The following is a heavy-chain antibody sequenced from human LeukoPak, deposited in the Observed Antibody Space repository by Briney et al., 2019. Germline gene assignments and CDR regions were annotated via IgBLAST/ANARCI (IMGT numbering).Heavy chain of an antibody. D-gene: IGHD3-22*01. J-gene: IGHJ4*02. CDR1: GGSISSSSYY. V-gene: IGHV4-39*01. CDR3: ACIPSYYYDSSGYPDY. Sequence: SETLSLTCTVSGGSISSSSYYWGWIRQPPGKGLEWIGSIYYSGSTYYNPSLKSRVTISVDTSKNQFSLKLSSVTAADTAVYYCACIPSYYYDSSGYPDYWGQGTLVTVSS. CDR2: IYYSGST.